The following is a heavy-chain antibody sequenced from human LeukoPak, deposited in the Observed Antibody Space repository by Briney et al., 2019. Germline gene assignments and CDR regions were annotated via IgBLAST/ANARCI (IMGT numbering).Heavy chain of an antibody. V-gene: IGHV4-39*01. J-gene: IGHJ4*02. D-gene: IGHD3-16*02. Sequence: SKTLSLTCTVSGGSVSSSSYYWGWIRQPPGKGLEWIGSVYYDGSSYYNSYLKGRVTIFIDTSESQFSLKLTSVIAADTAVYYCARWDSYHFYYWGQGILVTVSS. CDR3: ARWDSYHFYY. CDR2: VYYDGSS. CDR1: GGSVSSSSYY.